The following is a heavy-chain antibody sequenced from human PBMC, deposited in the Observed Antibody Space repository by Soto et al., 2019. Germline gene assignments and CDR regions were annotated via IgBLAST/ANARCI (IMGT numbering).Heavy chain of an antibody. J-gene: IGHJ3*02. CDR3: ARGRDGYNLAFDI. CDR2: IYYSVST. Sequence: QLQLQESGPGLVKPSETLSLTCTVSGGSISSSSYYWGWIRQPPGKGLEWIGSIYYSVSTYYNPSLKSRVTISVDTSKNQFSLKLSSVTAADTAVYYCARGRDGYNLAFDIWGQGTMVTVSS. CDR1: GGSISSSSYY. V-gene: IGHV4-39*01. D-gene: IGHD5-12*01.